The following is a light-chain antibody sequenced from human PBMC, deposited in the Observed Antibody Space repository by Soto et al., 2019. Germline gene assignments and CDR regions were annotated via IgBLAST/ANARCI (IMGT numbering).Light chain of an antibody. J-gene: IGLJ1*01. V-gene: IGLV2-14*01. CDR2: EVS. CDR1: SSDVGGYNY. Sequence: QSVLAQPASVSGSPGQSITISCTGTSSDVGGYNYVSWYQQHPGKAPKLMIYEVSNRPSGVSNRFSGSKSGNTASLTISGLQAEDEADYYCRSYTSSNTPSYVFGTGTKVTVL. CDR3: RSYTSSNTPSYV.